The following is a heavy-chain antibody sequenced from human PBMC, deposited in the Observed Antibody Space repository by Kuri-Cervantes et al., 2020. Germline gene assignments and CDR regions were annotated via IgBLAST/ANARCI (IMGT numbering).Heavy chain of an antibody. CDR2: ISGGSGSI. CDR1: GFTFSSYA. J-gene: IGHJ4*02. Sequence: GESLKISCAASGFTFSSYAMSWVRQAPGKGLDWVSYISGGSGSIFYADSVKGRFTISRDNAKNSLYLQMNSLRAEDTAVYYCAREGSGGSFPFDYWGQGTLVTVSS. V-gene: IGHV3-48*01. D-gene: IGHD1-26*01. CDR3: AREGSGGSFPFDY.